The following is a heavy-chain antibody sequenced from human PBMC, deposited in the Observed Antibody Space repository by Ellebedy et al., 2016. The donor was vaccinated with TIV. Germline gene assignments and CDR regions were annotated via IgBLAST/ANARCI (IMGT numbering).Heavy chain of an antibody. V-gene: IGHV5-10-1*01. CDR2: IDPSDSYT. CDR1: GYSFTTYW. Sequence: GESLKISCKGSGYSFTTYWITWVRQMPGKGLEWMGRIDPSDSYTNYSPSFQGHVTISADKSINTTHLQWSSLKAPDTAIYYCARHMNTAMTNDYWGQGTLVTVSS. J-gene: IGHJ4*02. D-gene: IGHD5-18*01. CDR3: ARHMNTAMTNDY.